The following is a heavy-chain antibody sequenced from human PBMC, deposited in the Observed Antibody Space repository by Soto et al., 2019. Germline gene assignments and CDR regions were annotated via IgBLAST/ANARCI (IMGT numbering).Heavy chain of an antibody. V-gene: IGHV4-59*01. CDR1: GAYISSYY. D-gene: IGHD3-3*01. CDR2: IYYSGST. Sequence: PSETLSLTCTVSGAYISSYYWSWIRQPPGKGLEWIGYIYYSGSTNYNPSLRSRVTISVDTSKNQFSLKLSSVTAADTAVYYCARGFLEWPPEAPDVWGKGTTVTVSS. J-gene: IGHJ6*04. CDR3: ARGFLEWPPEAPDV.